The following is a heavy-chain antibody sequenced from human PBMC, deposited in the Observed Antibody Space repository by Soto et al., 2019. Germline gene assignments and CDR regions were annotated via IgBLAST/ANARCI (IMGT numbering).Heavy chain of an antibody. D-gene: IGHD5-12*01. V-gene: IGHV1-18*01. CDR2: ISSYNGDT. Sequence: GASVKVSCKASGYTFTRSGISWVRQAPGQGPEWMGWISSYNGDTNYAQKYQDRVTMNTDTSTSTVYMELNSLRSDDTAVYFCARGAQIGHEYSAYQNYWGHGTLVTVSS. J-gene: IGHJ4*01. CDR1: GYTFTRSG. CDR3: ARGAQIGHEYSAYQNY.